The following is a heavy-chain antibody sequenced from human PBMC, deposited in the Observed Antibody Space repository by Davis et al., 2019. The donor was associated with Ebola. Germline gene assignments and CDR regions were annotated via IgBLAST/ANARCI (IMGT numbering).Heavy chain of an antibody. D-gene: IGHD6-13*01. CDR2: INPNSGGT. J-gene: IGHJ4*02. Sequence: ASVKVSCKASGYTFTGYYMHWVRQAPGQGLEWMGRINPNSGGTNYAQKFQGRVTMTRDTSTSTVYMELSSLRSEDTAVYYCARSLQLAAAGTYVVDYWGQGTLVTVSS. V-gene: IGHV1-2*06. CDR3: ARSLQLAAAGTYVVDY. CDR1: GYTFTGYY.